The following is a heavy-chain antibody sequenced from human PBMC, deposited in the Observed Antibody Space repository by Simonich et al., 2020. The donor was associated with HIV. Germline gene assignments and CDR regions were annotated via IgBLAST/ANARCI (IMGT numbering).Heavy chain of an antibody. CDR3: TRDSTYSSSWYGLYYYGLDV. Sequence: EVQLVESGGGLVQPGRSLILSCTASGFTVGDYAMSWVRPAPGTGVEWVGFIRSKAYGGTTDYAASVKGRIPISRDYSKSIAYLQMNSLKTEDTAVYYCTRDSTYSSSWYGLYYYGLDVWGQGTTVTVSS. CDR2: IRSKAYGGTT. CDR1: GFTVGDYA. V-gene: IGHV3-49*04. D-gene: IGHD6-13*01. J-gene: IGHJ6*02.